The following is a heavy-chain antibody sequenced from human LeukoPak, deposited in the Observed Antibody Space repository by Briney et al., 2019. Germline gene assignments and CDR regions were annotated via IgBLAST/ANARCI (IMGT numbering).Heavy chain of an antibody. CDR2: ISGTGLRT. J-gene: IGHJ4*02. CDR3: AKEGSR. V-gene: IGHV3-23*01. Sequence: GSLRLSCAASGFNFNTYTMNWVRQAPGKGLEWVSGISGTGLRTYYADSVRGRFTISRDNSGNTLFLQMSSLRVDDTAVYYCAKEGSRWGQGTLVSVSS. CDR1: GFNFNTYT. D-gene: IGHD3-10*01.